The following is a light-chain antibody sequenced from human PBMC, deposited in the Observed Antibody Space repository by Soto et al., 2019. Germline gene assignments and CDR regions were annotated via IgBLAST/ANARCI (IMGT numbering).Light chain of an antibody. Sequence: IQLTQSPSSLSASVGDRVTITCRASQGISSYLAWYQQKPGKAPKLLIYAASTLQSGVPSRFSGSGSGTDFTLTISSLQPDDFATYYCQQYNSYSLWTFGQGTKVDIK. J-gene: IGKJ1*01. CDR1: QGISSY. CDR3: QQYNSYSLWT. V-gene: IGKV1-9*01. CDR2: AAS.